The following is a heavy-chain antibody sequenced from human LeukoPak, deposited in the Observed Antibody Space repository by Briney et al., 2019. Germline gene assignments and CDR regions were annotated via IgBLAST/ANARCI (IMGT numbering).Heavy chain of an antibody. D-gene: IGHD2-2*02. CDR1: GYSFTSYW. J-gene: IGHJ5*02. CDR2: IYPGDSDT. CDR3: ARLVKYQLLYAPNWFDP. Sequence: GESLKISCKGSGYSFTSYWIGWVRQMPGKGLEWMGIIYPGDSDTRYSPSFQGQVTISADKSISTAYLQWSSLKASDTAMYYCARLVKYQLLYAPNWFDPWGQGTLVTVSS. V-gene: IGHV5-51*01.